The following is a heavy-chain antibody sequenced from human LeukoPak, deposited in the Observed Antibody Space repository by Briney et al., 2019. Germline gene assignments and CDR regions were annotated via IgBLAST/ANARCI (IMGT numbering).Heavy chain of an antibody. V-gene: IGHV3-30-3*01. CDR1: GFTFRSYA. D-gene: IGHD1-26*01. Sequence: GGSLRLSCAASGFTFRSYAMHWVRQAPGKGLEWVAVISYDGSNKYYADSVKGRFTISRDNSKNTLYLQMNSLRAEDTAVYYCARDPQGAHYYFDYWGQGTLVTVSS. J-gene: IGHJ4*02. CDR2: ISYDGSNK. CDR3: ARDPQGAHYYFDY.